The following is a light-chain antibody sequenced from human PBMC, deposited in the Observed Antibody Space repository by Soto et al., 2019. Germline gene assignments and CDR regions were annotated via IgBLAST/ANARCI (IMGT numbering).Light chain of an antibody. J-gene: IGLJ3*02. CDR1: RGHSDYA. CDR3: QTWGTGILVV. CDR2: VNSDGSH. Sequence: QPVLTQSPSASASLGASVKLTCTLSRGHSDYAIAWHQQQPEKGPRYLMKVNSDGSHSKGDGILDRFSGSSSGAERYLTISSLQSEDEADYYCQTWGTGILVVFGGGTKLTVL. V-gene: IGLV4-69*01.